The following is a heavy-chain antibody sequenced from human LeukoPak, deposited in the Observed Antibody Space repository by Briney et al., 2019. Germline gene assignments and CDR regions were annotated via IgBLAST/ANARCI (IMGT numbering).Heavy chain of an antibody. CDR3: ARESTTAGGYNWFDP. V-gene: IGHV4-59*01. D-gene: IGHD4-11*01. CDR1: GGSISSYY. CDR2: IYYSGST. J-gene: IGHJ5*02. Sequence: RPSETLSLTCTVSGGSISSYYWSWLRQPPGKGLEWVGYIYYSGSTNYNPSLKSRVTISVDTSKNQFSLNLSSVTAADTAVYYCARESTTAGGYNWFDPWGQGTLVTVSS.